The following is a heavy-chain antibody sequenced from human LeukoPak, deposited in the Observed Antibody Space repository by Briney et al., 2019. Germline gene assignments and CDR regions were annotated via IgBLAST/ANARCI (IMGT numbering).Heavy chain of an antibody. D-gene: IGHD6-25*01. CDR3: ARSTRQRLDY. V-gene: IGHV4-34*01. Sequence: SETLSLTCAVYGGSFRDYYWSWIRQPPGKGLEWIGEINHSGSTNYNPPLESRVTISLDTSKNQFSLKLTSVTAADTAVYYCARSTRQRLDYWGQGTLVTVSS. CDR1: GGSFRDYY. CDR2: INHSGST. J-gene: IGHJ4*02.